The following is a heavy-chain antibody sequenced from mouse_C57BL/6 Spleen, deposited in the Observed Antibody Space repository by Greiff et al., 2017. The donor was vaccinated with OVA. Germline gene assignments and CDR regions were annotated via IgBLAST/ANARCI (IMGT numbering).Heavy chain of an antibody. Sequence: QVQLQQPGAELVKPGASVKLSCKASGYTFTSYWITWVKQRPGQGLEWIGDIYPGSGSTNYNEKFKSKATLTVDTSSSTAYMQLNILTSESSAVYSCARTAYYSNWFAYWGQGTLVTVSA. CDR1: GYTFTSYW. D-gene: IGHD2-5*01. J-gene: IGHJ3*01. CDR2: IYPGSGST. V-gene: IGHV1-55*01. CDR3: ARTAYYSNWFAY.